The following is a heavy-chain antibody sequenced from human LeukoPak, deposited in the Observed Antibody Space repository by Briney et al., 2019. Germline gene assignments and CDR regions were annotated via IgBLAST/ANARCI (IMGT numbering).Heavy chain of an antibody. CDR3: ARDGQQLGSAFDY. CDR1: GFTFSSYS. V-gene: IGHV3-21*01. D-gene: IGHD6-13*01. CDR2: ISSGSSYI. J-gene: IGHJ4*02. Sequence: GGSLRLSCAASGFTFSSYSMNWVRQAPGKGLEWVSSISSGSSYIYYGDSVKGRFTISRDNAKNSLYLQMNSLRAGDTAVYYCARDGQQLGSAFDYWGQGTLVTVSS.